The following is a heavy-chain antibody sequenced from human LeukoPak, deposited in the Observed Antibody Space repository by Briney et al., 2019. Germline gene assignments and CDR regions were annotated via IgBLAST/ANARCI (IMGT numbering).Heavy chain of an antibody. D-gene: IGHD2-8*01. Sequence: GESLKISCKGSGYIFATYWIGWVRQMPGNGLDWMGIIYPGDSDTTYSPSFQGQVTISADKSINTAYLQWSSLKASDTAMYYCARQGTYGQFDSWGQGTLVTVSS. CDR1: GYIFATYW. CDR3: ARQGTYGQFDS. J-gene: IGHJ4*02. V-gene: IGHV5-51*01. CDR2: IYPGDSDT.